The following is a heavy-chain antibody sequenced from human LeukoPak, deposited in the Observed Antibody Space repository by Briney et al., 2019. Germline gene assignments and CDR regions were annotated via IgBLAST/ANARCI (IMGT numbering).Heavy chain of an antibody. J-gene: IGHJ4*02. V-gene: IGHV4-4*02. CDR1: GASIDSHSW. Sequence: SGTLSLTCAVSGASIDSHSWWSWVRQPPGKGLKWIGEIYHSGGANYKPSLKSRVTMSVDTSKNHFSLKRTSVTAADTAVYYCAYNRNFALDNWGQGTLVTVSS. D-gene: IGHD1-14*01. CDR2: IYHSGGA. CDR3: AYNRNFALDN.